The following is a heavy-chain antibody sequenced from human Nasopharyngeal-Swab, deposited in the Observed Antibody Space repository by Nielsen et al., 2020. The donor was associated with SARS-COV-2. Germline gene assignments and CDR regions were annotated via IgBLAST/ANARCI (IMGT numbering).Heavy chain of an antibody. Sequence: GGSLRLSCSASEFTFSDYAMHWVRQAPGKGLEWVTAVSHDGTDKNYADSVRGRFTISRDNSQNTLFLEMTSLRAEDTAVYFCAKGGGLTTVTMTHYYYYYMDVWGKGTTVTVSS. J-gene: IGHJ6*03. CDR3: AKGGGLTTVTMTHYYYYYMDV. D-gene: IGHD4-11*01. CDR1: EFTFSDYA. V-gene: IGHV3-30*18. CDR2: VSHDGTDK.